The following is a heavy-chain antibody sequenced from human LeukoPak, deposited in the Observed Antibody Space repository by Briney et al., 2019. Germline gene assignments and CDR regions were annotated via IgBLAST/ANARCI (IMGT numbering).Heavy chain of an antibody. J-gene: IGHJ5*02. CDR1: GFTFDDYG. Sequence: GGSLRLSCAASGFTFDDYGMSWVRQPPGNGLEWVSGISWNGGSTGYADSVKGRFTISRDNAKNSLYLQMNSLRAEDTALYYCARQSMVRGVTLWFDPWGQGTLVTVSS. CDR2: ISWNGGST. D-gene: IGHD3-10*01. V-gene: IGHV3-20*04. CDR3: ARQSMVRGVTLWFDP.